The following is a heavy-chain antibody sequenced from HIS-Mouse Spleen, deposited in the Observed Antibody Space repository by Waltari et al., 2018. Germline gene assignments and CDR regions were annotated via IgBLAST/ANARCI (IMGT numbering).Heavy chain of an antibody. V-gene: IGHV4-39*07. J-gene: IGHJ2*01. CDR2: IYYSGST. CDR3: AREIPYSSSWYDWYFDL. D-gene: IGHD6-13*01. Sequence: LQLQESCPGLVKPSETLSLTCTVSGGSIRSSSYYVGWIRQPPGKGLEWIGSIYYSGSTYYNPSLKSRVTISVDTSKNQFSLKLSSVTAADTAVYYCAREIPYSSSWYDWYFDLWGRGTLVTVSS. CDR1: GGSIRSSSYY.